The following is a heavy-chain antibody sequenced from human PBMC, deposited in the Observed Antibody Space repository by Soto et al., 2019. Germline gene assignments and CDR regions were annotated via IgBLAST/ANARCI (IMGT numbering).Heavy chain of an antibody. Sequence: SETLSLTCTVSGGSISSYYWSWIRQPPGKGLEWIGYIYYRGSTNYNPSLKSRVTISVDTSKNQFSLKLSSVTAADTAVYYCARESLSSKVDYWGQGTLVTVSS. CDR1: GGSISSYY. J-gene: IGHJ4*02. CDR3: ARESLSSKVDY. CDR2: IYYRGST. V-gene: IGHV4-59*01.